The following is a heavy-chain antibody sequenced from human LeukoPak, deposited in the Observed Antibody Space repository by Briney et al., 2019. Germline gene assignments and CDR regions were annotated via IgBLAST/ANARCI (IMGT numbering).Heavy chain of an antibody. Sequence: SETLSLTCTVSGGSISSGDYYWSWIRQPPGKGLVWIGYIYYSGSTYYNPSLKSRVTISVDTSKNQFSLKLSSVTAADTAVYYCAREKQWLVSGYFDYWGQGTLVTVSP. D-gene: IGHD6-19*01. J-gene: IGHJ4*02. CDR2: IYYSGST. V-gene: IGHV4-30-4*01. CDR1: GGSISSGDYY. CDR3: AREKQWLVSGYFDY.